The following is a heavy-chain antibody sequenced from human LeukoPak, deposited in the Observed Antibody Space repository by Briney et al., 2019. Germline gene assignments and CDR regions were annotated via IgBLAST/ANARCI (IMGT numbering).Heavy chain of an antibody. V-gene: IGHV3-7*01. CDR3: TRVIGTYFDS. D-gene: IGHD1-1*01. J-gene: IGHJ4*02. CDR2: IKQDVSEK. Sequence: GGSLRLSCAASGFTFSRDWLCWVCLAPGQGLEWVANIKQDVSEKYYVDSMKSRFTISRDNATKSLYLQMNSFRVEDTAVYYCTRVIGTYFDSWGQGTLVTVSS. CDR1: GFTFSRDW.